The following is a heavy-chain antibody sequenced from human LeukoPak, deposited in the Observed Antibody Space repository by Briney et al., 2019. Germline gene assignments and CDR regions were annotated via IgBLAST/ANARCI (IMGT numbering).Heavy chain of an antibody. CDR1: DGSLSSTICH. D-gene: IGHD1-26*01. CDR2: IYYSGTT. J-gene: IGHJ4*02. Sequence: SETLSLTCTVSDGSLSSTICHWGWIRQPPGKGLEWIGNIYYSGTTSYNPSLKSRVTISIDTAKNQFSLRLNSVTAADAAVYYCARKSGALPLLWWGQGTLVTVSS. V-gene: IGHV4-39*07. CDR3: ARKSGALPLLW.